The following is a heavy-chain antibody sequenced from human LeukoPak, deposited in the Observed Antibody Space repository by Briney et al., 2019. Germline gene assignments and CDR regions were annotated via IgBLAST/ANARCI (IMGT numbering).Heavy chain of an antibody. CDR2: INPNSGGT. V-gene: IGHV1-2*02. Sequence: ASVKVSCKASGYTFTGYYMHWVRQAPGQGLEWMGWINPNSGGTNYAQKFQGRVTMTRDTSISTAYMELSRLRSDDTAVYYCARAGGDGIMITFGGVIISGAFDIWGQGTMVTVSP. D-gene: IGHD3-16*02. J-gene: IGHJ3*02. CDR1: GYTFTGYY. CDR3: ARAGGDGIMITFGGVIISGAFDI.